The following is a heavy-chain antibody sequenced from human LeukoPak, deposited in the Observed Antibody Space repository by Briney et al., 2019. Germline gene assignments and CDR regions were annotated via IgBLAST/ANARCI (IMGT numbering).Heavy chain of an antibody. CDR3: ARNFYFDSSGYYHY. J-gene: IGHJ4*02. Sequence: SVKVSCKASGYTFTDYYMHWVRQAPGQGLEWMGWINPNSGGTNYAQKFQGRVTMTRDTSISTAYMELSRLRSDDTAVYYCARNFYFDSSGYYHYWGQGTLVTVSS. CDR1: GYTFTDYY. V-gene: IGHV1-2*02. CDR2: INPNSGGT. D-gene: IGHD3-22*01.